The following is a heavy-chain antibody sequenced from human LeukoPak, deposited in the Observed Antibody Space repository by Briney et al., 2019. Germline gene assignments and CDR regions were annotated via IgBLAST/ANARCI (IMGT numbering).Heavy chain of an antibody. J-gene: IGHJ4*02. D-gene: IGHD6-19*01. CDR1: GYTFTGYY. Sequence: GASVMVSCKASGYTFTGYYLHWVRPAPGQGLEWMGFINPNSGEANYAHRFQDRVSMTWDTSISTAYMELSSLRSDDTAVFYCARLSGSASARYFDCWGQGTLLTVAS. CDR3: ARLSGSASARYFDC. V-gene: IGHV1-2*02. CDR2: INPNSGEA.